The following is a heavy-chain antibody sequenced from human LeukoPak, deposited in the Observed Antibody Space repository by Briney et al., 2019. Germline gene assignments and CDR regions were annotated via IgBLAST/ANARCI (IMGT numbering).Heavy chain of an antibody. D-gene: IGHD2-2*02. V-gene: IGHV4-59*08. J-gene: IGHJ4*02. Sequence: PSETLSLTCTVSGGSISIYYWSWSPQPPGKGLEWIGYIYFSRSTKYNPPLKSRITISVDTSKSQLSLKLTSVTAADTAVYYCARHADIPRPRYRFEYRGQGTLVTASS. CDR2: IYFSRST. CDR3: ARHADIPRPRYRFEY. CDR1: GGSISIYY.